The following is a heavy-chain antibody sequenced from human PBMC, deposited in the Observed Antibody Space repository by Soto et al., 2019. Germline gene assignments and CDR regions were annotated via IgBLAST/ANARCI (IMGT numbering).Heavy chain of an antibody. CDR3: ARLYGGKAFDY. CDR1: GGSISSSSYY. J-gene: IGHJ4*02. Sequence: PSETLSLTCTVSGGSISSSSYYWGWIRQPPGKGPEWIGSIYYSGSTYYNPSLKSRVTISVDTSKNQFSLKLSSVTAADTAVYYCARLYGGKAFDYWGQGTLVTVSS. V-gene: IGHV4-39*01. CDR2: IYYSGST. D-gene: IGHD2-15*01.